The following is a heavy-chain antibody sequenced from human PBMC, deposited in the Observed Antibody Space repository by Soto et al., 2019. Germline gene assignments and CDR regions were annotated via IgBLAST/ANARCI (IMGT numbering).Heavy chain of an antibody. CDR1: GFSLSTNGVG. V-gene: IGHV2-5*02. CDR3: AHRSLSSGTYWDGGYFDY. D-gene: IGHD1-26*01. J-gene: IGHJ4*02. CDR2: IYWDDDK. Sequence: QITLKESGPTLVKPTQTLTLTCTFSGFSLSTNGVGVGWIRQPPGKALEWLVLIYWDDDKRYSPSLRNRLTITKDTSNKQVVLTLTNLDPADTATYYCAHRSLSSGTYWDGGYFDYWGQGMLVTVSS.